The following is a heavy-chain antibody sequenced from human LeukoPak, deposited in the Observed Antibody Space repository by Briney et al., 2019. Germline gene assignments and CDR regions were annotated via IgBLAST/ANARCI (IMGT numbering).Heavy chain of an antibody. Sequence: GGSLRLPCAASGFTFDDYAMHWVRHAPGKGLEWVSGISWNSGSIGYADSVKGRFTISRDNAKNSLYLQMNSLRAEDMALYYCAKGYCSSTSCRYDYWGQGTLVTVSS. CDR3: AKGYCSSTSCRYDY. J-gene: IGHJ4*02. D-gene: IGHD2-2*01. CDR1: GFTFDDYA. CDR2: ISWNSGSI. V-gene: IGHV3-9*03.